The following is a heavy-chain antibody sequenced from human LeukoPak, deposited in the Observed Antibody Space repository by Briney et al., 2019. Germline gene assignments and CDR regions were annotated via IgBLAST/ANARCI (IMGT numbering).Heavy chain of an antibody. Sequence: SETLSLTCIVSGGSISNYYWSWIRQPPGKGLEWVAYIYYSGSTNYNPSLKSRVTISVDTSKNQFSLKLSSVTAADTAVYYCARGASLMDDAFDIWGQGTMVTVSS. CDR2: IYYSGST. CDR3: ARGASLMDDAFDI. J-gene: IGHJ3*02. CDR1: GGSISNYY. D-gene: IGHD2-8*01. V-gene: IGHV4-59*01.